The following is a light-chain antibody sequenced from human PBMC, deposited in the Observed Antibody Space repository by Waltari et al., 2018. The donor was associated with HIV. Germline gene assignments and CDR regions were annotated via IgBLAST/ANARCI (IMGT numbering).Light chain of an antibody. CDR3: QSADSSGTVV. Sequence: SYELTQPPSVSVSPGQTARITCSGDALPKQYAYWYQQKPGQPPVLVIYKDSERPSGIPERFSGSSSGTTVTLTISGVQAEDEADYYCQSADSSGTVVFGGGTKLTVL. CDR2: KDS. V-gene: IGLV3-25*03. CDR1: ALPKQY. J-gene: IGLJ2*01.